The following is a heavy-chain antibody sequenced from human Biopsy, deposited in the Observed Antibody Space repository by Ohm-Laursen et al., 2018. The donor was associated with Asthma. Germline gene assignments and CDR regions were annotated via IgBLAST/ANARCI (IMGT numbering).Heavy chain of an antibody. J-gene: IGHJ4*02. CDR2: ISPDSGNT. V-gene: IGHV1-18*01. Sequence: SSVKVSCKSSGDSFSNYAISWVRQAPGQGLEWMGWISPDSGNTNYAQKLQGRVTITRDTSTSTVYMELSSLRSEDTAVYYCALSQFDYWGQGTLLTVSS. CDR1: GDSFSNYA. CDR3: ALSQFDY.